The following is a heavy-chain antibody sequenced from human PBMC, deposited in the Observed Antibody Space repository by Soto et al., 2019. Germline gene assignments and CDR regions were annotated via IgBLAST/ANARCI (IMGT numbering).Heavy chain of an antibody. V-gene: IGHV3-48*02. D-gene: IGHD6-13*01. CDR1: GFTFSSYS. CDR2: ISSSSSTI. J-gene: IGHJ5*02. Sequence: GGSLRLSCAASGFTFSSYSMNWVRQAPGKGLEWVSYISSSSSTIYYADSVKGRFTISRDNAKNSLYLQMNSLRDEDTAVYYCARSAYSSSQTFLFYPWGQGTLVPVSS. CDR3: ARSAYSSSQTFLFYP.